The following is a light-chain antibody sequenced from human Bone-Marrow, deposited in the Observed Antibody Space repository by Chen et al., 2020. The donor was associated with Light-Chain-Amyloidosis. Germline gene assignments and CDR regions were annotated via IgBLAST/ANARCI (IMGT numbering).Light chain of an antibody. CDR3: HSYQGSSQGV. J-gene: IGLJ3*02. CDR2: EDD. CDR1: SGSIATNY. V-gene: IGLV6-57*01. Sequence: NFMLTQLHSVSVSPGKTVIISCTRSSGSIATNYVQWYKQRPGSSPTTVIYEDDQRPTGVPDRFSGSIDRSSNAASRPVSGLKTESEAYYHCHSYQGSSQGVFGGWTKLTVL.